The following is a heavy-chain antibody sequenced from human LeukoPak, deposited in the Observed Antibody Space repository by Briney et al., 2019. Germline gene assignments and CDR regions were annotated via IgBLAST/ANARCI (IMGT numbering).Heavy chain of an antibody. J-gene: IGHJ4*02. D-gene: IGHD2-8*01. CDR3: ARGWISYPDCTNGVCYISRVNTAMAD. Sequence: SETLSLTCAVYGGSFSGYYWSWNRQPPGRGLGWIGEINHSGSTNYNPSLKSRVTISVDTSKNQFSLKLSSVTAADTAVYYCARGWISYPDCTNGVCYISRVNTAMADWGQGTLVTVSS. CDR1: GGSFSGYY. CDR2: INHSGST. V-gene: IGHV4-34*01.